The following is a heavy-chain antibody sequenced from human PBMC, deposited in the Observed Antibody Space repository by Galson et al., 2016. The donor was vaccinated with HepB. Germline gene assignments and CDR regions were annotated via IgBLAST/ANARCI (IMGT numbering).Heavy chain of an antibody. J-gene: IGHJ6*02. D-gene: IGHD3-10*01. V-gene: IGHV5-51*01. CDR3: ARRYGTTTYYKCYFAMDV. Sequence: QSGAEMKKPGESRKIKCTGSKTRFKRNWIGLLRQMPGKGLEWMGIIYPGNSDTRYSPSFQGQVTISADKSISTAYLQWSSLKASDTAMYFCARRYGTTTYYKCYFAMDVWGQVTTVIFSS. CDR1: KTRFKRNW. CDR2: IYPGNSDT.